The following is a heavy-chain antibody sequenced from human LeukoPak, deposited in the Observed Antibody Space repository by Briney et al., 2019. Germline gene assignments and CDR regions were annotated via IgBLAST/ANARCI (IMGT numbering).Heavy chain of an antibody. D-gene: IGHD3-16*01. CDR1: GFTVRSNY. CDR2: IYSGGST. J-gene: IGHJ4*02. Sequence: GGSLRLSCAASGFTVRSNYMSWVRQAPGKGLEWVSVIYSGGSTYYADSVKGRFAISRDTSRNTLYLQMNSLRADDTAVYFCARGRLMASLDYWGQGTLVTVSS. V-gene: IGHV3-53*01. CDR3: ARGRLMASLDY.